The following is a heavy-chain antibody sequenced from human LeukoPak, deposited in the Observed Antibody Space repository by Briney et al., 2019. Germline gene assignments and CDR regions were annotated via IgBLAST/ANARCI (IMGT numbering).Heavy chain of an antibody. CDR2: IIPIFGTA. Sequence: ASVKVSCKASGGTFSSYAISWVRQAPGQGLEWMGGIIPIFGTANYAQKVQGRVTITTDESTSTAYMELSSLRSEDTAVYYCARGVLYCGGDCYPTYFDYWGQGTLVTVSS. J-gene: IGHJ4*02. CDR3: ARGVLYCGGDCYPTYFDY. V-gene: IGHV1-69*05. CDR1: GGTFSSYA. D-gene: IGHD2-21*02.